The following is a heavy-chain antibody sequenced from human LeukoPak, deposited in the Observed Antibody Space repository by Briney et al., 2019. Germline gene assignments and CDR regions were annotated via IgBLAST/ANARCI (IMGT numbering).Heavy chain of an antibody. CDR2: ISGSGGST. V-gene: IGHV3-23*01. CDR3: ARVRSAFDI. CDR1: GFTFSSYA. Sequence: GGSLRLSCAASGFTFSSYAMSWDRQAPGKGLEWFSAISGSGGSTYYADSVKGRFTISRDNSKNTLYLQMNSLRAEDTAVYYCARVRSAFDIWGQGTMVTVSS. J-gene: IGHJ3*02. D-gene: IGHD4-17*01.